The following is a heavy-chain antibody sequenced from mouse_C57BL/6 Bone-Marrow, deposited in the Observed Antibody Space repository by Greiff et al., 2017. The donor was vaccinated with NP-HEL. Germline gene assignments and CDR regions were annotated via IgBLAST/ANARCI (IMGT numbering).Heavy chain of an antibody. CDR2: INPNTGGT. J-gene: IGHJ2*01. Sequence: EVQLQQSGPELVKPGASVKISCKASGYTFTDYYMNWVKQSHGKSLEWIGDINPNTGGTSYHQKLKGKATLTVDKSSSTAYMELLSLTSDDSAVYYCAREDSNYGYFDYWGQGTTLTVSS. CDR1: GYTFTDYY. V-gene: IGHV1-26*01. CDR3: AREDSNYGYFDY. D-gene: IGHD2-5*01.